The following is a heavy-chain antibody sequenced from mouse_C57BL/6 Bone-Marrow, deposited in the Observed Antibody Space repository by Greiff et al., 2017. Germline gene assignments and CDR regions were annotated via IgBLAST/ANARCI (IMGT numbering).Heavy chain of an antibody. Sequence: QVQLQQSGPGLVAPSQSLSITCTASGFSLTSYAISWVRQPPGKGLEWLGVIWTGGGTNYNSALKSRLSISKDNSKSQVFFKMNSLQTDDTARYYCARNDYDGDWYFDFWGTGTTVTVSS. V-gene: IGHV2-9-1*01. CDR3: ARNDYDGDWYFDF. CDR1: GFSLTSYA. J-gene: IGHJ1*03. CDR2: IWTGGGT. D-gene: IGHD2-4*01.